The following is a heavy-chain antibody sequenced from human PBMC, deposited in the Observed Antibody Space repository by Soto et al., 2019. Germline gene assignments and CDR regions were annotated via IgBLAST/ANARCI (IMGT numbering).Heavy chain of an antibody. Sequence: GGSLRLSCAASGFTFSSYGMHWVRQAPGKGLEWVAVIWYDGSNKYYADSVKGRFTISRDNSKNTLYLKMNSVRAEDTAVYYCARGGGWFGEINMGMDVWGQGTTVTVSS. CDR3: ARGGGWFGEINMGMDV. CDR1: GFTFSSYG. CDR2: IWYDGSNK. D-gene: IGHD3-10*01. J-gene: IGHJ6*02. V-gene: IGHV3-33*01.